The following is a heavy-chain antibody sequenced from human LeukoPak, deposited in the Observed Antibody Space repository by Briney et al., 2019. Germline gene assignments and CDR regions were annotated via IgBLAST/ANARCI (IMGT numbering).Heavy chain of an antibody. V-gene: IGHV3-33*01. Sequence: PGGSLRLSCAASGFTFSSYGMHWVRQAPGKGLEWMAVIWYDGSNKYYADSVKGRFTTSRDNSKNTLYLQMNSLRADDTAVYYCARAGFEQLVPFPDYWGQGTLVTVSS. D-gene: IGHD6-6*01. CDR3: ARAGFEQLVPFPDY. CDR1: GFTFSSYG. J-gene: IGHJ4*02. CDR2: IWYDGSNK.